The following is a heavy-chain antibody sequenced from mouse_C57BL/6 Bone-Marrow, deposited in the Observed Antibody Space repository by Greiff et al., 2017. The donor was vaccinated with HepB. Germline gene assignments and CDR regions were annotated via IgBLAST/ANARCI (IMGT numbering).Heavy chain of an antibody. CDR2: IYPGDGDT. CDR3: ARPTVVAPDLYFDV. V-gene: IGHV1-80*01. CDR1: GYAFSSYW. D-gene: IGHD1-1*01. J-gene: IGHJ1*03. Sequence: VKLMESGAELVKPGASVKISCKASGYAFSSYWMNWVKQRPGKGLEWIGQIYPGDGDTNYNGKFKGKATLTADKSSSTAYMQLSSLTSEDSAVYFCARPTVVAPDLYFDVWGTGTTVTVSS.